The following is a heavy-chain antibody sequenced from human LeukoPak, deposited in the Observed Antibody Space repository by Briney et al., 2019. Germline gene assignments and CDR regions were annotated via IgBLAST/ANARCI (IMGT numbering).Heavy chain of an antibody. CDR2: ISYSGSS. V-gene: IGHV4-30-4*01. D-gene: IGHD2-21*01. CDR3: ARDTQIDGVDY. J-gene: IGHJ4*02. Sequence: SQTLSLTCTVSGGSISSGDYYWIWIRQPPGKGLEWIGYISYSGSSYYNPSLKSRVTLSLDTSKNQFTLKLSSVTAADTAVYYCARDTQIDGVDYWGQGTLVTVSS. CDR1: GGSISSGDYY.